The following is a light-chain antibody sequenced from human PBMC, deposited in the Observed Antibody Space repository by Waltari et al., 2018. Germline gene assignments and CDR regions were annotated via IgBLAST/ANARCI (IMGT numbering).Light chain of an antibody. CDR1: SGHSSNI. CDR2: VNSDGSH. V-gene: IGLV4-69*01. CDR3: QTGGHGTWV. Sequence: QLVLTQSPSASASLGASVRLTCTLDSGHSSNIIAWHQQQPEKGPRYLMKVNSDGSHSKGDEIPDRFSGSSSGAERYLTISSVQSEDEADYYCQTGGHGTWVFGGGTKLTVL. J-gene: IGLJ3*02.